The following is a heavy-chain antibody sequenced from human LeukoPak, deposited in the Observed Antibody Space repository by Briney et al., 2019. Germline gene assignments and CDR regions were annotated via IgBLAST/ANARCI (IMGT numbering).Heavy chain of an antibody. D-gene: IGHD3-3*01. Sequence: PSETLSLTCTVSGGSISSYYWSWIRQPPGKGLEWIGYIYYSESTNYNPSLKSRVTISVDTSKNQFSLKLSSVTAADTAVYYCARHFLGSYDAFDIWGQGTMVTVSS. CDR1: GGSISSYY. CDR3: ARHFLGSYDAFDI. V-gene: IGHV4-59*08. J-gene: IGHJ3*02. CDR2: IYYSEST.